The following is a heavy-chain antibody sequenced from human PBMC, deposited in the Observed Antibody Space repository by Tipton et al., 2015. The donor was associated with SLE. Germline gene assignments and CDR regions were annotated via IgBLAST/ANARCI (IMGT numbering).Heavy chain of an antibody. D-gene: IGHD2-2*01. V-gene: IGHV3-30*02. CDR1: GFTFSAYD. Sequence: QLVQSGGGVVQAGGSLRLSCAASGFTFSAYDMHWVRQAPGKGLEWVAFIRFDGSSYYYADSVKGRFTISRDNSRNTLYLQMNSLRPEDAAVYYCANTLNTSPRMRFDYWGQGTLVTFSS. J-gene: IGHJ4*02. CDR3: ANTLNTSPRMRFDY. CDR2: IRFDGSSY.